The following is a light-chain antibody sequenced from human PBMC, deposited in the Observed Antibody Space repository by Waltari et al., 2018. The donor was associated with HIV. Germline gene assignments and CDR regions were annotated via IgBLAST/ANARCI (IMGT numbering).Light chain of an antibody. CDR3: AACDDSLRGAV. V-gene: IGLV1-47*01. Sequence: QSILTQPPSISGTPGQRVTILCSGSRSNIGSNSVSWYQLILGRAPKLLIYRDNQLPSGVPDRFSGSKSATSAPLAIGGRRSEEEADYYCAACDDSLRGAVFGGGTKLAVL. CDR1: RSNIGSNS. CDR2: RDN. J-gene: IGLJ3*02.